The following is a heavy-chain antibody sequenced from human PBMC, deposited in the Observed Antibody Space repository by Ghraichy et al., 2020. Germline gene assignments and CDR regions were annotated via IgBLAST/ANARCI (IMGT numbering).Heavy chain of an antibody. V-gene: IGHV4-34*01. J-gene: IGHJ6*02. D-gene: IGHD2-21*02. CDR3: ARAYCAGDCDAYYYGMDV. Sequence: SETLSLTCAVYGGSFSGYYWSWIRQPPGKGLEWIGEINHSGRTNYNPSLKSRVTISVDTSKNQFSLKLISVTAADTAVYYCARAYCAGDCDAYYYGMDVWGQGTTVTVSS. CDR1: GGSFSGYY. CDR2: INHSGRT.